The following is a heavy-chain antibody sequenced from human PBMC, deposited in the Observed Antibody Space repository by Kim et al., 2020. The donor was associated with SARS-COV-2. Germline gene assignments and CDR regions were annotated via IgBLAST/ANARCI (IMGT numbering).Heavy chain of an antibody. CDR2: INPNSGGT. D-gene: IGHD6-13*01. J-gene: IGHJ6*02. Sequence: ASVKVSCKASGYTFTGYYMHWVRQAPGQGLEWMGWINPNSGGTNYAQKFQGWVTMTRDTSISTAYMELSRLRSDDTAVYYCAREPYYSSSWYDYYYYGMDVWGQGTTVTVSS. CDR1: GYTFTGYY. V-gene: IGHV1-2*04. CDR3: AREPYYSSSWYDYYYYGMDV.